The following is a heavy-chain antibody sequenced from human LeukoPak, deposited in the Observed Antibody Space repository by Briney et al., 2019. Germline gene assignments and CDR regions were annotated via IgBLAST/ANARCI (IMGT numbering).Heavy chain of an antibody. Sequence: GGSLRLSCAASGFTVSSNYMSWVRQAPGKGLEWVSIIYSGGSTYYADSVKGRFTISRDNSKNTLYLQMNSLRAEDTAVYYCARDRDSSGWDLYYYYYMDVWGKGTTVTVSS. CDR1: GFTVSSNY. CDR3: ARDRDSSGWDLYYYYYMDV. CDR2: IYSGGST. J-gene: IGHJ6*03. V-gene: IGHV3-66*01. D-gene: IGHD6-19*01.